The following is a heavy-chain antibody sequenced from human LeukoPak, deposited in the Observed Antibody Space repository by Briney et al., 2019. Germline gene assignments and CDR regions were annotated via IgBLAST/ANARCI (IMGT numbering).Heavy chain of an antibody. CDR2: IKQDGSEK. CDR3: ARGGVYSSSSVDY. CDR1: GFTFSSYW. J-gene: IGHJ4*02. Sequence: GGSLRLSCAASGFTFSSYWMSWVRQAPGKGLEWVANIKQDGSEKYYVDSVKGRYTISRDNAKNSLYLQMNSLRAEDTAVYYCARGGVYSSSSVDYWGQGTLVTVSS. V-gene: IGHV3-7*04. D-gene: IGHD6-6*01.